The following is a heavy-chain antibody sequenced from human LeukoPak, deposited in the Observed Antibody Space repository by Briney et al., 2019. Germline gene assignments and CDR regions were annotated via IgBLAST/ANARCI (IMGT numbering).Heavy chain of an antibody. V-gene: IGHV5-51*01. CDR2: IYPGDSDT. Sequence: GESLKISCKGSGYSFTSYWIGWVRQMPGKGLGWIGIIYPGDSDTRYGPSFQGHVTISADKSISTAYLQWSSLKASDTAMYYCARLHPIYYYMDVWGKGTTVTVSS. CDR3: ARLHPIYYYMDV. CDR1: GYSFTSYW. J-gene: IGHJ6*03.